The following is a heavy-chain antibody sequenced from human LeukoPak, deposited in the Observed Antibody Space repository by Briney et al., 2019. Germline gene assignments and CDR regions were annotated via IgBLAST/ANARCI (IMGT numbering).Heavy chain of an antibody. CDR2: INPNSGGT. D-gene: IGHD3-22*01. V-gene: IGHV1-2*06. Sequence: ASVKVSCKASGYTFTGYYMHWVGQAPGQGLEWMGRINPNSGGTNYAQKFQGSVTMTRDTSISTAYIELSRLRSDDTAVYYCAREYYYDSSGYYYDAFDIWGQGTMVTVSS. J-gene: IGHJ3*02. CDR1: GYTFTGYY. CDR3: AREYYYDSSGYYYDAFDI.